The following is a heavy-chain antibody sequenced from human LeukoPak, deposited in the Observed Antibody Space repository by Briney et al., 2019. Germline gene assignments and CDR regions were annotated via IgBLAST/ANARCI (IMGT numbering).Heavy chain of an antibody. CDR3: ARDNPPEGNWFDP. Sequence: GASVKVSCKASGDTFSNYPISWVRQAPGQGLEWMGRIIPILGIANYAQKFQGRVTITADKSTSTAYMELSSLRSEDTAVYYCARDNPPEGNWFDPWGQGTLVTVSS. CDR2: IIPILGIA. CDR1: GDTFSNYP. D-gene: IGHD1-14*01. J-gene: IGHJ5*02. V-gene: IGHV1-69*04.